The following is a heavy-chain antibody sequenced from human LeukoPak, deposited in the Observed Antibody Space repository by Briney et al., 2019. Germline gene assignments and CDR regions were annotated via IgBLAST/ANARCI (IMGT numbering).Heavy chain of an antibody. CDR2: ITRDAYST. CDR3: ATEKWRYFDN. V-gene: IGHV3-43*01. Sequence: GGSRRLSCAASGFTFDEYTMHWVRQAPGKGLDWVSLITRDAYSTYYADSVKGRFTISRDNIKNSLYLQMNNLRPEDTALYYCATEKWRYFDNWGRGTLVTVSS. CDR1: GFTFDEYT. D-gene: IGHD3-9*01. J-gene: IGHJ4*02.